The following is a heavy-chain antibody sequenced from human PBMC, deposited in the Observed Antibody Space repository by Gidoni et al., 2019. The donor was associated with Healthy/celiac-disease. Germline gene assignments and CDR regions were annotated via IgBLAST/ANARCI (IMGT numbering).Heavy chain of an antibody. CDR3: AKLGYGSGSYYFDY. CDR2: ISWNSGSI. Sequence: EVQLVESGGGLVQPGRSLRLSCAASGFTFDDYAMHWVRQAPGKGLEWVSGISWNSGSIGYADSVKGRFTISRDNAKNSLYLQMNSLRAEDTALYYCAKLGYGSGSYYFDYWGQGTLVTVSS. V-gene: IGHV3-9*01. D-gene: IGHD3-10*01. J-gene: IGHJ4*02. CDR1: GFTFDDYA.